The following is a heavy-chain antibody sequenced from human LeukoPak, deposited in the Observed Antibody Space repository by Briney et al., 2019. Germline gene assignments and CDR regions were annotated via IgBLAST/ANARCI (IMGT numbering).Heavy chain of an antibody. CDR3: ASDLLGGNSGGYFDY. Sequence: AGGSLLLSCAASGFTFDDYGMSWVRPAPGKGLEWVSGINWNGGSTGYADSVKGRFTISRDNAKNSLYLQMNSLRAEDTALYYWASDLLGGNSGGYFDYWGQGTLVTVSS. CDR2: INWNGGST. D-gene: IGHD4-23*01. CDR1: GFTFDDYG. V-gene: IGHV3-20*04. J-gene: IGHJ4*02.